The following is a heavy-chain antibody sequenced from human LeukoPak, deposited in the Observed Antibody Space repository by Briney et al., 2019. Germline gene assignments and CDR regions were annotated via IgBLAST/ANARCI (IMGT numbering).Heavy chain of an antibody. CDR3: AKSFLFSMAPYFDY. J-gene: IGHJ4*02. V-gene: IGHV1-18*01. D-gene: IGHD5-24*01. CDR1: GYTFTSYG. Sequence: ASVKVSCKASGYTFTSYGISWVRQAPGQGLEWMGWISAYNGNTNYAQKLQGRVTMTTDTSTSTAYMELRSLRSDDTAVYYCAKSFLFSMAPYFDYWGQGTLVTVSS. CDR2: ISAYNGNT.